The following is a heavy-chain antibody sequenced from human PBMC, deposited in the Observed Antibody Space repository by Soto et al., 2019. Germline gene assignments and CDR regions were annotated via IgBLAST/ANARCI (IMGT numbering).Heavy chain of an antibody. CDR1: GGTFSSYA. D-gene: IGHD6-13*01. J-gene: IGHJ5*02. V-gene: IGHV1-69*13. CDR2: IIPIFGTA. CDR3: AREVTYSSSQPPFDP. Sequence: ASVKVSCKASGGTFSSYAISWVRQAPGQGLEWMGGIIPIFGTANYAQKFQGRITITADESTSTAYMELSSLRSEDTAVYYCAREVTYSSSQPPFDPWGQGTLVTVSS.